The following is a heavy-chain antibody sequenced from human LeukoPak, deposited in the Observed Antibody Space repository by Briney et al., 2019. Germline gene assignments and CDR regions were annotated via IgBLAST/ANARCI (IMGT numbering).Heavy chain of an antibody. CDR3: ARGEYYYDGGY. J-gene: IGHJ4*02. D-gene: IGHD3-22*01. CDR1: GFTFRSYW. Sequence: PGGSLRLSCAASGFTFRSYWMSWVRQAPGKGLEWVANIKQDGSEKYYVDSVKGRFTISRDNAKNLLYLQMNSLRAEDTAVYFCARGEYYYDGGYWGQGTLVTVSS. CDR2: IKQDGSEK. V-gene: IGHV3-7*04.